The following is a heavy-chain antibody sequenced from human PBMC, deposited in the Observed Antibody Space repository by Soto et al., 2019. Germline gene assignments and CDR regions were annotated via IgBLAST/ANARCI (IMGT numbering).Heavy chain of an antibody. CDR3: AKEGGLAPYFDY. V-gene: IGHV3-30*18. CDR2: ISYDGSNK. D-gene: IGHD6-19*01. Sequence: LRLSFAASGFTFSSYGMHWVRQAPGKGLEWVAVISYDGSNKYYADSVKGRFTISRDNSKNTLYLQMNSLRAEDTAVYYCAKEGGLAPYFDYWGQGTLVTVSS. CDR1: GFTFSSYG. J-gene: IGHJ4*02.